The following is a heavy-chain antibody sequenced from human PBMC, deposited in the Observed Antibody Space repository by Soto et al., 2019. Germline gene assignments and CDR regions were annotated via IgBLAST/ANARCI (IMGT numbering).Heavy chain of an antibody. CDR3: AIGGYDYRKNAFDI. CDR2: INPSGGST. D-gene: IGHD5-12*01. CDR1: GYTFTSYY. Sequence: QVQLVQSGAEVKKPGASVKVSCKASGYTFTSYYMHWGRQAPGQGLELMGIINPSGGSTSYAQTFQGRVTMTSDTSTSTVYMQLSSLRSEDTAVYYCAIGGYDYRKNAFDILGQGTMVTVSS. V-gene: IGHV1-46*01. J-gene: IGHJ3*02.